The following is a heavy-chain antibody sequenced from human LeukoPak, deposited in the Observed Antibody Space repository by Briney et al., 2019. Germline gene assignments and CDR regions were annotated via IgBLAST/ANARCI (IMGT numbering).Heavy chain of an antibody. CDR1: GFTFSYYA. Sequence: GGSLRLSCAASGFTFSYYAMSWVRQAPGKGLEWVSSITGSGGSTYYADSVMGRFTISRDNSRNALYLQMNSLRAEDTAVYYCARDLGDGEFDSWGQGTLVTVSS. CDR2: ITGSGGST. J-gene: IGHJ4*02. CDR3: ARDLGDGEFDS. D-gene: IGHD3-10*01. V-gene: IGHV3-23*01.